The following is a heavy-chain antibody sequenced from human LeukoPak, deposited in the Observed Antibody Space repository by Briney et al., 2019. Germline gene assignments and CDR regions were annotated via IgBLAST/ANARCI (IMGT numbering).Heavy chain of an antibody. CDR1: GYTFTSYG. CDR3: ARGGGYYYGSGSPYYMDV. CDR2: ISAYNGNT. Sequence: EASVKVSCKASGYTFTSYGISWVRQAPGQGLEWMGWISAYNGNTNYAQKLQGRVTMTTDTSTSTAYMELRSLRSDDTAVYYCARGGGYYYGSGSPYYMDVWGKGTTVTVSS. D-gene: IGHD3-10*01. J-gene: IGHJ6*03. V-gene: IGHV1-18*01.